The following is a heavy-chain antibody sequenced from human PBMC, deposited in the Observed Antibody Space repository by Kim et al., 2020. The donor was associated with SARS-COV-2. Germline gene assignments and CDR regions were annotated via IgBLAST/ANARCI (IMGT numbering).Heavy chain of an antibody. J-gene: IGHJ4*02. V-gene: IGHV4-31*02. Sequence: YTPSLKSRVTISVDTSKNQFSLKLSSVTAADTAVYYCATNYGGNSGWVDYWGQGTLVTVSS. CDR3: ATNYGGNSGWVDY. D-gene: IGHD4-17*01.